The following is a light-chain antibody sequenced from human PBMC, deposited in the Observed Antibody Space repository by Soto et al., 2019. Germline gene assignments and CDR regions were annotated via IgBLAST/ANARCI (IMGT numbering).Light chain of an antibody. V-gene: IGLV2-14*01. CDR2: EVS. CDR1: SSDVGGYNY. J-gene: IGLJ1*01. Sequence: QSVLTQPASVSGSPGQSITISCTGTSSDVGGYNYVSWYQQHPGKAPKLMIYEVSNRPSGVSNRFSGSKSGNTPSLTISGLQAEDEADYYCSSYTSSTFYVFGTGTKLTVL. CDR3: SSYTSSTFYV.